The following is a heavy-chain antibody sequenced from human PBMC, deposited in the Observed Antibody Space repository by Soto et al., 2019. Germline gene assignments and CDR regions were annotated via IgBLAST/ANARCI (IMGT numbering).Heavy chain of an antibody. CDR3: ARTPVLRFLGAYGMDV. Sequence: QVQLQESGPGLVKPSQTLSLTCTVSGGSISSGDYYWSWIRQPPGKGLEWIGYIYYSGSTYYNPSLKSRVTKSXXTXRXXVPPKLCSVTAADTAVYYCARTPVLRFLGAYGMDVWGQGTTVTVSS. D-gene: IGHD3-3*01. J-gene: IGHJ6*02. V-gene: IGHV4-30-4*01. CDR2: IYYSGST. CDR1: GGSISSGDYY.